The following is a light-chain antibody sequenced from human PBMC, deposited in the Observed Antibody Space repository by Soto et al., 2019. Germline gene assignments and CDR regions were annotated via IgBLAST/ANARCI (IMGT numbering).Light chain of an antibody. J-gene: IGKJ4*01. CDR2: AAS. Sequence: DIQMTQSPSSLSASVGDRVTITCRASQVVKNYLAWYQQKPGKVPKLLIYAASTLQSGVPSRFSGSGSGTAFTLTINSLQPEDVGSYYCQKHNSVPLTFGGGTKVEIK. CDR3: QKHNSVPLT. V-gene: IGKV1-27*01. CDR1: QVVKNY.